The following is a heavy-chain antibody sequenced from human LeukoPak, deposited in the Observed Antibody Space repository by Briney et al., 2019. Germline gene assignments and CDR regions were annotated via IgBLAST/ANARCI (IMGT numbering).Heavy chain of an antibody. CDR3: ARFACSGGSCYGEY. D-gene: IGHD2-15*01. CDR2: ISSSSHYT. V-gene: IGHV3-11*03. J-gene: IGHJ4*02. CDR1: GFTFSDYY. Sequence: PGGSLRLSCAASGFTFSDYYMSWIRQPPGMGLEWVSYISSSSHYTNYADSVKGRFTISRDNAKNSLYLQMNSLRAEDTAVYYCARFACSGGSCYGEYWGQGTLVTVSS.